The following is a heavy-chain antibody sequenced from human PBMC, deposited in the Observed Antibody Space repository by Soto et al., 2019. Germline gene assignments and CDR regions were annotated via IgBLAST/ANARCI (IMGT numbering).Heavy chain of an antibody. CDR1: EFTFRSYA. CDR2: IAYDGSNE. D-gene: IGHD2-21*02. CDR3: ARPRPYCGGDCYDSFDI. V-gene: IGHV3-30-3*01. J-gene: IGHJ3*02. Sequence: ESGGGVVQPGRSLRLSCAASEFTFRSYAMHWVRQAAGKGLEWVAVIAYDGSNEYYADSVKGRFTIFRDNAKNPLYLQMRSLRDEDTAVYYCARPRPYCGGDCYDSFDIWGRGTMVTVSS.